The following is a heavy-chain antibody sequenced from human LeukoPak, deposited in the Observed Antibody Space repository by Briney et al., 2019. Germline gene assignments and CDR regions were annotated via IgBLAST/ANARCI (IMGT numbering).Heavy chain of an antibody. CDR3: ATRTTVTTDEYYYYYYGMDV. V-gene: IGHV4-31*03. CDR2: IYYSGST. D-gene: IGHD4-17*01. CDR1: GGSISSGGYS. J-gene: IGHJ6*02. Sequence: SQTLSLTCTVSGGSISSGGYSWSWIRQHPGKGLEWIGYIYYSGSTYYNPSLKSRVTISVDTSKNQFSLKLSSVTAADTAVYYCATRTTVTTDEYYYYYYGMDVWGQGTTVTVSS.